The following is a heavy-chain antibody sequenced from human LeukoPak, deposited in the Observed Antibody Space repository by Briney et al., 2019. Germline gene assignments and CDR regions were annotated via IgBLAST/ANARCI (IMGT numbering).Heavy chain of an antibody. J-gene: IGHJ3*02. CDR1: GGSISSYY. Sequence: PSETLSLTCTVSGGSISSYYWSWIRQPPGKGLEWIGYIYYSGSTNYNPSLKSRVTISVDTSRNQFSLKLSSVTAADTAVYYCARVGEYYYDSSGYSLDAFDIWGQGTMVTVSS. CDR3: ARVGEYYYDSSGYSLDAFDI. CDR2: IYYSGST. V-gene: IGHV4-59*01. D-gene: IGHD3-22*01.